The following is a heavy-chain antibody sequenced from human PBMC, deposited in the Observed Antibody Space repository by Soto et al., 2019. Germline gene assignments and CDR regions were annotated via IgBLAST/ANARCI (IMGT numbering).Heavy chain of an antibody. Sequence: SETLSLTCTVSGGSISSYYWSWIRQPPGKGLEWIGYIYYSGSTNYNPSLKSRVTISVDTSKNQFSLKLSSVTAADTAVYYCARQKGGYYDILTGYSSYYYYYMDVWGKGTTVTVSS. J-gene: IGHJ6*03. CDR1: GGSISSYY. V-gene: IGHV4-59*08. D-gene: IGHD3-9*01. CDR3: ARQKGGYYDILTGYSSYYYYYMDV. CDR2: IYYSGST.